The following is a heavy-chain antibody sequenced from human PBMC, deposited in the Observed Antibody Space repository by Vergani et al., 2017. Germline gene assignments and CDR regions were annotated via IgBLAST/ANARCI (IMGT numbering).Heavy chain of an antibody. CDR3: EVVVPAAIRRILVPY. J-gene: IGHJ4*02. D-gene: IGHD2-2*02. CDR1: GFTFSSYA. Sequence: EVQLLESGGGLVQTGGSLRLSCAASGFTFSSYAMSWVRQAQGKGLEWVSAISGSGGSTYYADSVKGRFTISRDNSKNTLYLQMNSVRAEDTSVSYCEVVVPAAIRRILVPYWGQGTLVTVSS. V-gene: IGHV3-23*01. CDR2: ISGSGGST.